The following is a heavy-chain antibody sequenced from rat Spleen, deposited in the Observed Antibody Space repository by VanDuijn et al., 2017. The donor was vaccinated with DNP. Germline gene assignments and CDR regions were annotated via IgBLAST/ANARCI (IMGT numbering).Heavy chain of an antibody. D-gene: IGHD1-3*01. CDR3: ARHGRVTTVATYWSFDF. Sequence: EVQLVETGGGLVQPGGSLKLSCVASGFTFSNYGMAWVRQAPTKGLEWVSSITTGGGNTYYRDSVKGRFTISRDNAKSTLYLQMDSLRSEDTATYYCARHGRVTTVATYWSFDFWGPGTMVTVSS. J-gene: IGHJ1*01. V-gene: IGHV5S13*01. CDR1: GFTFSNYG. CDR2: ITTGGGNT.